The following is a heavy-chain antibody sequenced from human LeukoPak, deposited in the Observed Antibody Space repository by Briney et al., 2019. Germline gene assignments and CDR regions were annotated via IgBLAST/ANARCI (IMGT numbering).Heavy chain of an antibody. Sequence: SETLSLTCTVSGGSISSGSYYWSWIRQPPGKGLEWIGSIYHSGSTYYNPSLKSRVTISVDTSKNQFSLKLSSVTAADTAVYYCARSADLGYLPYSSGWYRPHFDYWGQGTLVTVSS. D-gene: IGHD6-19*01. V-gene: IGHV4-39*07. CDR3: ARSADLGYLPYSSGWYRPHFDY. CDR2: IYHSGST. J-gene: IGHJ4*02. CDR1: GGSISSGSYY.